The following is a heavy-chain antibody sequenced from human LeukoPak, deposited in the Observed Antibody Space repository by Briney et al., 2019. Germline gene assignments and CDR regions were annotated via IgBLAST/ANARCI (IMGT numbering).Heavy chain of an antibody. J-gene: IGHJ4*02. Sequence: PGGSLRLSCAASGFTFSSYNMNWFRQVPGKGLEWVSHISSSSRTIYYADPVKGRFTISRDNAKNSLYLQMNSLRAEDTAVYYCTREAPTTVTTLDYWGRGTLVTVSS. CDR3: TREAPTTVTTLDY. CDR1: GFTFSSYN. V-gene: IGHV3-48*01. D-gene: IGHD4-17*01. CDR2: ISSSSRTI.